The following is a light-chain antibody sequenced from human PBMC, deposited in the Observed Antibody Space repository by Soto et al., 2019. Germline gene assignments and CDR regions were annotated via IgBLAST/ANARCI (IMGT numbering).Light chain of an antibody. CDR1: QSISSY. J-gene: IGKJ1*01. V-gene: IGKV1-39*01. Sequence: DIQMTQSPSSLSASVGDRFTITCVASQSISSYLNWYQQKPGKAPKLLIYAASSLQSGVPSRFSGSGSGTDFTLTISSLQPEDFATYYCQQSYSTLWTFGQGTKVDIK. CDR2: AAS. CDR3: QQSYSTLWT.